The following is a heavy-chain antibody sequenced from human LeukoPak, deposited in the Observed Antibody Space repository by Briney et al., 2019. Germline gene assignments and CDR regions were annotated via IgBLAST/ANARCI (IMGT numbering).Heavy chain of an antibody. D-gene: IGHD3-22*01. CDR1: GGSISSYY. J-gene: IGHJ6*03. CDR3: ARGGLGMDSSGYYYYYYYMDV. V-gene: IGHV4-4*07. Sequence: PSETLSLTCTVSGGSISSYYWSWIRQSAGKGLEYIGRIYSSGSTNYNPSLKSRVTISVDTSKNQFSLKLSSVTAADTAVYYCARGGLGMDSSGYYYYYYYMDVWGKGTTVTISS. CDR2: IYSSGST.